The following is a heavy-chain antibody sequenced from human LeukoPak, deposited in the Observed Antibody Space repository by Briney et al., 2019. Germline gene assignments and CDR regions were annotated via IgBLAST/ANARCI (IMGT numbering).Heavy chain of an antibody. Sequence: PGRYLRLSCAASGFSLGKDWMTWVRQAPEKRPEWVANIKQDGSERNYVDSVKGRFTIARDNSKNSLYLQMTSLRGEDTAVYYCASRAGKPGNTPWCFDYWGQGALVTVSS. D-gene: IGHD1-7*01. CDR2: IKQDGSER. CDR3: ASRAGKPGNTPWCFDY. V-gene: IGHV3-7*02. J-gene: IGHJ4*02. CDR1: GFSLGKDW.